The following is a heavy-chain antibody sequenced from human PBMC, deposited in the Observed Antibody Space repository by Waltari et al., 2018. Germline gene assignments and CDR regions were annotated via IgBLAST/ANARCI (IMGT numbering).Heavy chain of an antibody. J-gene: IGHJ4*02. CDR2: IKSKTDGGAT. D-gene: IGHD3-22*01. V-gene: IGHV3-15*01. CDR1: GFTFSNAW. Sequence: EVQLVESGGGLVKPGGSLRLSCAASGFTFSNAWMSWVRQAPGKGLEWVGRIKSKTDGGATDYASTVKGRFTISRDDSKNTLYLQMNSLKTEDTAVYYCRVVVATAPNDYWGQGTLVTVSS. CDR3: RVVVATAPNDY.